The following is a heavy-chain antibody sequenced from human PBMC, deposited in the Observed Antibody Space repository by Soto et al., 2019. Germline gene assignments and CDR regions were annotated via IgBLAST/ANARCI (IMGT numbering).Heavy chain of an antibody. CDR2: ISSSSSTI. V-gene: IGHV3-48*01. CDR3: ARANYYGSPGDFDY. J-gene: IGHJ4*02. CDR1: GFTFSSYS. D-gene: IGHD3-10*01. Sequence: EVQLVESGGGLVQPGGSLRLSCAASGFTFSSYSMNWVRQAPGKGLEWVSYISSSSSTIYYADSVKGRVTISRDNAKNSLYLQMNSLRAEDTAVYYCARANYYGSPGDFDYWGQVTLVTVSS.